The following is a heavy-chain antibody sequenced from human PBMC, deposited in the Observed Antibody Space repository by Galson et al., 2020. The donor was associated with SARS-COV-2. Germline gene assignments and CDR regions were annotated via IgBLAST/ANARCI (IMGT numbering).Heavy chain of an antibody. CDR1: GDTVSSNSAA. CDR3: AGRVAGAGSLHV. Sequence: SETLSLTCALSGDTVSSNSAAWNWIRQSPSRGLECLGRTYYRSKWSTDYAVSVKSRITINTDTSKNQFSLQLNAVTPEDTAIYYCAGRVAGAGSLHVWGQGTMVIVSS. CDR2: TYYRSKWST. J-gene: IGHJ3*01. D-gene: IGHD6-13*01. V-gene: IGHV6-1*01.